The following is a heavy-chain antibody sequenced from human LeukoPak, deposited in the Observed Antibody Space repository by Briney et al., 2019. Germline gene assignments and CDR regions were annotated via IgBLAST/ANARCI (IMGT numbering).Heavy chain of an antibody. CDR2: IIPIFGTA. J-gene: IGHJ4*02. D-gene: IGHD2-2*01. V-gene: IGHV1-69*01. CDR3: ARGRTGYCSSTSCSFDY. CDR1: GGTFSSYA. Sequence: GSSVKVSCKASGGTFSSYAISWVRQAPGQGLEWMGGIIPIFGTANYAQKFQGRVTITADESTSTAYMELSSLRPEDTAVYYCARGRTGYCSSTSCSFDYWGQGTLVTVSS.